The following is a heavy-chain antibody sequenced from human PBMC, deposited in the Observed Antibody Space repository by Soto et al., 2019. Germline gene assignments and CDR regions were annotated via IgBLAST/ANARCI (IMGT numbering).Heavy chain of an antibody. CDR1: GYSLTSYW. V-gene: IGHV5-51*01. CDR3: ARRGDGMDV. CDR2: IYRGDYDT. Sequence: HGETQKISCQGSGYSLTSYWIGLVGQMPGKGGEWIGIIYRGDYDTRYSPYFQGQVTSSADKSISTAYLQWSSLKAADTGMYYCARRGDGMDVWGQGTTVSVSS. J-gene: IGHJ6*02.